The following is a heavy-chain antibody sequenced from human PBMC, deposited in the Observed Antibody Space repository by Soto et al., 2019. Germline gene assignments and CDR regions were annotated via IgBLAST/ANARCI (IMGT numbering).Heavy chain of an antibody. V-gene: IGHV2-5*02. J-gene: IGHJ4*02. CDR1: GFSLNTRGVG. CDR3: AHSVVAGLGYYFDY. D-gene: IGHD6-19*01. Sequence: SGPTLVNPTQTLTLTCTFSGFSLNTRGVGVGWIRQPPGKALEWLALIYWDDDKRYSPFLKSRLTITKDTSKNQVVLTMTNMDPVDTATYYCAHSVVAGLGYYFDYWGQGTLVTVSS. CDR2: IYWDDDK.